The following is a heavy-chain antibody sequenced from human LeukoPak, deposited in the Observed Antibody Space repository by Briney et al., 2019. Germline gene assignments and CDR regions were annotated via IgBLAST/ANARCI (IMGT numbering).Heavy chain of an antibody. Sequence: SETLSLTCTVSGGSISSYYWSWIRQPPGKGLEWIRYIYYSGSTNYNPSLKSRVTISVDTSKNQFSLKLSSVTAADTAVYYCARLHYYDSSGYLIWFDPWGQGTLVTVSS. V-gene: IGHV4-59*08. CDR3: ARLHYYDSSGYLIWFDP. D-gene: IGHD3-22*01. CDR1: GGSISSYY. CDR2: IYYSGST. J-gene: IGHJ5*02.